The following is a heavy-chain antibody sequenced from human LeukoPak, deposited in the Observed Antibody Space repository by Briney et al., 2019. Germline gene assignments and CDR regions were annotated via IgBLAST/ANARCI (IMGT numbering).Heavy chain of an antibody. CDR1: GGSISSYY. Sequence: SETLSLTCTVSGGSISSYYWSWIRQPPGKGLEWIGYIYYSGSTNYNPSLKSRVTISVDTSKNQFSLKLSSVTAADTAVYYCARLPALYSSSSWGLYYYGMDVWGQGTTVTVSS. V-gene: IGHV4-59*08. CDR2: IYYSGST. CDR3: ARLPALYSSSSWGLYYYGMDV. J-gene: IGHJ6*02. D-gene: IGHD6-6*01.